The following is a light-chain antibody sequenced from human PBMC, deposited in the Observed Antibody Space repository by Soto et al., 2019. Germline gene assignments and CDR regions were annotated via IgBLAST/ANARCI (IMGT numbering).Light chain of an antibody. Sequence: DIQMTQSPSSVSASVGDRVSITCRASQGIINWLAWYQQKPGRAPKLLIYTGSSLQSGVPSRFSGTGSGTDFTLTISSLQPEDVATYYCQQANSLPLTFGGGTKVEIK. V-gene: IGKV1-12*01. J-gene: IGKJ4*01. CDR2: TGS. CDR1: QGIINW. CDR3: QQANSLPLT.